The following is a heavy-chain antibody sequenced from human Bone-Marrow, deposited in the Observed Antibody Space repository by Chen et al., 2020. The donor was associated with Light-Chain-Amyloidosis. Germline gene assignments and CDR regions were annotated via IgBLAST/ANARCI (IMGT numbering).Heavy chain of an antibody. J-gene: IGHJ4*02. V-gene: IGHV5-51*01. Sequence: EVQLDHSGPEVKKPGASLKISCKVPGYPFPNYWIGWVRQMPGKGLEWMGVIYPDDSDARYSPSFEGQVTISADKFITTAYLQWRSLKASDTAMYYCARRRDGYNFDYWGQGTLVTVSS. CDR1: GYPFPNYW. CDR3: ARRRDGYNFDY. D-gene: IGHD5-12*01. CDR2: IYPDDSDA.